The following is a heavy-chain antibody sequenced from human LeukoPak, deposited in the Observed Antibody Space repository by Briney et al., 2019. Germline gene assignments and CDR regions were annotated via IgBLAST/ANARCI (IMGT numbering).Heavy chain of an antibody. J-gene: IGHJ5*02. D-gene: IGHD1-26*01. CDR2: ISSSSSYI. CDR3: ARSYSGSYSGGFDP. Sequence: GGSLRLSCAASGFTFSSYSMNWVRQAPGKGLEWVSSISSSSSYIYYADSVKGRFTISRDNTKNSLYLQMNSLRAEDTAVYYCARSYSGSYSGGFDPWGQGTLVTVSS. CDR1: GFTFSSYS. V-gene: IGHV3-21*01.